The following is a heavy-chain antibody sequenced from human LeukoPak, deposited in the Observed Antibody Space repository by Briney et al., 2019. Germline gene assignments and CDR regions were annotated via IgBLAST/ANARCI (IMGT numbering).Heavy chain of an antibody. CDR2: ISVYNGNT. D-gene: IGHD2-15*01. CDR3: ARSYCSGSSCYYFDH. V-gene: IGHV1-18*03. Sequence: ASVKVSCKASGYTFNNYYITWVRQAPGQGLEWMGWISVYNGNTNYVQKFQGRVTMATDTSTSTAYMELRSLRSDDMAMYYCARSYCSGSSCYYFDHWGQGTPVTVSS. CDR1: GYTFNNYY. J-gene: IGHJ4*02.